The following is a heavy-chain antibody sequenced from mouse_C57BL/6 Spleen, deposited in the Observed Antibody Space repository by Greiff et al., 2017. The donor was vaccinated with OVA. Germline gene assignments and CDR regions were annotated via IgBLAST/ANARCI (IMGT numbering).Heavy chain of an antibody. D-gene: IGHD3-2*02. CDR1: GYALSSPR. Sequence: QVQLKESGPELVKPGASVKIFCQASGYALSSPRMNRVKQRPGKGLEWIGRIYRGEGDTNNNGKCKGKATLTADKSSSTAYMQLSILTSEDSAVYFCARWSSGYRTGYWGQGTTLTVSS. CDR2: IYRGEGDT. CDR3: ARWSSGYRTGY. J-gene: IGHJ2*01. V-gene: IGHV1-82*01.